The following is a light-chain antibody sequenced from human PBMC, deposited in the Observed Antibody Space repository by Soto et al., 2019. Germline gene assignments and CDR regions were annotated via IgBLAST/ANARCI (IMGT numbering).Light chain of an antibody. V-gene: IGLV2-14*01. CDR2: EVS. CDR3: SSYTSSSTLE. Sequence: QSALTQPASVSGSPGQSITISCTGNSSDVGGYNYVSWYQQHPGKAPKLMIYEVSNRPSGVSNRFSGSKSGNTASLTISGLQAEDEADYYCSSYTSSSTLEFGGGTKVTVL. CDR1: SSDVGGYNY. J-gene: IGLJ2*01.